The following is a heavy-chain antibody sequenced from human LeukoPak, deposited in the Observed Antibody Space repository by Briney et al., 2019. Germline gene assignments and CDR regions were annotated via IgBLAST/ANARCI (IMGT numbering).Heavy chain of an antibody. Sequence: PSETLSLTCAVYGGSFSGYYWSWIRQPPGKGLEWIGEINHSGSTNYNPSLKSRVTISVDTSKNQFSLKLSSVTAADTAVYYCARGDRGYSYGYLFDCWGQGTLVTVSS. D-gene: IGHD5-18*01. V-gene: IGHV4-34*01. J-gene: IGHJ4*02. CDR3: ARGDRGYSYGYLFDC. CDR1: GGSFSGYY. CDR2: INHSGST.